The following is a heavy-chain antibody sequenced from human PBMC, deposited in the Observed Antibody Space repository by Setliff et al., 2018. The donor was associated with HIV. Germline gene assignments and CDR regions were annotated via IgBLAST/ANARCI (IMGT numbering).Heavy chain of an antibody. D-gene: IGHD3-22*01. CDR2: IKGDGSET. Sequence: GGSLRLSCAASGFSFSRYWMSWVRQAPGKRPEWVANIKGDGSETYYVDSVKGRFTISRDNAKNMLYLQMNSLSADDTAVYYCVRGSGYYYFDNWGQGALVTVS. CDR3: VRGSGYYYFDN. CDR1: GFSFSRYW. J-gene: IGHJ4*02. V-gene: IGHV3-7*01.